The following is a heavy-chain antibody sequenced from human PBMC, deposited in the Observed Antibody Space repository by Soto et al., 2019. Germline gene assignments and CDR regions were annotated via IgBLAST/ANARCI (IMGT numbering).Heavy chain of an antibody. V-gene: IGHV2-70*04. J-gene: IGHJ4*02. CDR2: IDWDDDK. D-gene: IGHD1-1*01. Sequence: SGPTLVNPTQTLTLTCTFSGFSLSTHGMLVTWIRQPPGKALELLARIDWDDDKFYSTSLRTRLTVSKDTSKNQVVLTMTHMDPVDTATYYCARMQLSPTGGIEYWGQGAKVTVSS. CDR1: GFSLSTHGML. CDR3: ARMQLSPTGGIEY.